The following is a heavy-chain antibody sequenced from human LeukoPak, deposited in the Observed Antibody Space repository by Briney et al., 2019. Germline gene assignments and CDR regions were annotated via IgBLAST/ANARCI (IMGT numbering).Heavy chain of an antibody. CDR3: ARVPSGSYYVYYYMDV. CDR1: GYSISSGYY. J-gene: IGHJ6*03. Sequence: SETLSLTCTVSGYSISSGYYWAWIRPSPGKGLEWIGCIYHSGSTDYNPSLKSRVTISVDTSNNQFSLRLTSVTAADTAVYYCARVPSGSYYVYYYMDVWGKGTTVTVSS. CDR2: IYHSGST. V-gene: IGHV4-38-2*02. D-gene: IGHD1-26*01.